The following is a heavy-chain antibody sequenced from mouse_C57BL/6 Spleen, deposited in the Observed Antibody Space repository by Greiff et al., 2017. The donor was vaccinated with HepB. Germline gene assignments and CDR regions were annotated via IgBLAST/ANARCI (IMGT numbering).Heavy chain of an antibody. V-gene: IGHV10-3*01. CDR3: VRSPSYYYGSSLWYFDV. J-gene: IGHJ1*03. CDR1: GFTFNTYA. CDR2: IRSKSSNYAT. D-gene: IGHD1-1*01. Sequence: EADGGLVQPKGSLKLSCAASGFTFNTYAMHWVRQAPGKGLEWVARIRSKSSNYATYYADSVKDRFTISRDDSQSMLYLQMNNLKTEDTAMYYCVRSPSYYYGSSLWYFDVWGTGTTVTVSS.